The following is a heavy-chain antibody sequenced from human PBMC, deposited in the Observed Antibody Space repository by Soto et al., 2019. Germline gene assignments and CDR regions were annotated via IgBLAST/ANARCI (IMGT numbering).Heavy chain of an antibody. CDR2: IYYSGST. J-gene: IGHJ4*02. D-gene: IGHD5-18*01. V-gene: IGHV4-39*01. CDR3: ARGRIQLWLDVLDY. Sequence: SETLSLTCTVSGGSISSSSYYWGWIRQPPGKGLEWIGSIYYSGSTYYNPSLKSRVTISVDTSKNQFSLKLSSVTAADTAVYYCARGRIQLWLDVLDYWGQGTLVTVSS. CDR1: GGSISSSSYY.